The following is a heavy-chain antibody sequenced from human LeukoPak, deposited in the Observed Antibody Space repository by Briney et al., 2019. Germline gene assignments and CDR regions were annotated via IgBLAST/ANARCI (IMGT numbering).Heavy chain of an antibody. J-gene: IGHJ6*03. V-gene: IGHV1-18*01. CDR2: FIAYNGNT. CDR3: ARDKVRVYYYYYYMDV. Sequence: GESLKISCKASGYTFTSYGISWERQAPGLGLEWMGWFIAYNGNTNYAQKLQGSVTMTTDTSTSTAYKELRSLRSDDTAVYYCARDKVRVYYYYYYMDVWGKGTTVTISS. CDR1: GYTFTSYG. D-gene: IGHD3-10*01.